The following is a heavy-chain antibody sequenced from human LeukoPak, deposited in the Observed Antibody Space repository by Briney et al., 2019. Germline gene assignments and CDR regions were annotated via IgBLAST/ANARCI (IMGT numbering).Heavy chain of an antibody. V-gene: IGHV4-61*02. D-gene: IGHD1-7*01. J-gene: IGHJ4*02. CDR3: ARDRRTGTTFSFDY. Sequence: SETLSLTCTVSGGSISSGSYYWSWIRQPAGKGLEWIGRIYTSGSTNYNPSLKSRVTMSVDTSKNQFSLKLSSVTAADTAVYYCARDRRTGTTFSFDYWGQGTLATVSS. CDR2: IYTSGST. CDR1: GGSISSGSYY.